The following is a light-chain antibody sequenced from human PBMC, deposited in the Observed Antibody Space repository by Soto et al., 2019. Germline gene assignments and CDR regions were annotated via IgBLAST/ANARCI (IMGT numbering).Light chain of an antibody. CDR2: AAS. J-gene: IGKJ2*01. V-gene: IGKV1-39*01. CDR1: QSISSY. Sequence: DIHMTQSPSSLSASVGDRVTITCRASQSISSYLNWYQQKPGKAPKLLIYAASSLQIGVPSRFGGSGSGTDFTLTISSLKPEDFATYYCQQCYSTPVTFGQGTKLEIK. CDR3: QQCYSTPVT.